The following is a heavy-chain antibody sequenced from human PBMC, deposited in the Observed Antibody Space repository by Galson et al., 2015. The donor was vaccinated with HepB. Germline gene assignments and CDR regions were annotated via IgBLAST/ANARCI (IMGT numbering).Heavy chain of an antibody. CDR2: INPKSGGT. CDR3: TRSRGRDGFDL. D-gene: IGHD3-10*01. V-gene: IGHV1-2*02. J-gene: IGHJ3*01. Sequence: SVKVSCKASGDTFTDYYIHWVRQAPGQGLEWMGWINPKSGGTNFALKFVGRVIMTRDTAITTAFMEVSRLTSDDTAIYYCTRSRGRDGFDLWGQGTMVTVSS. CDR1: GDTFTDYY.